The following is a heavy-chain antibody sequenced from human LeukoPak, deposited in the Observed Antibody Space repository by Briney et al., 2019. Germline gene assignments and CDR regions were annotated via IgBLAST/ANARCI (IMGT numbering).Heavy chain of an antibody. CDR1: GGSISSYY. CDR2: IYTSGST. J-gene: IGHJ3*02. D-gene: IGHD3-3*01. V-gene: IGHV4-4*07. CDR3: ARRARDFWSGLMAFDI. Sequence: PSETLSLTCTVSGGSISSYYWSWIRQPAGKGLEWIGRIYTSGSTNYNPSLKSRVTMSVDTSKNQFSLKLSSVTAADTAVYYCARRARDFWSGLMAFDIWGQGTMVTVSS.